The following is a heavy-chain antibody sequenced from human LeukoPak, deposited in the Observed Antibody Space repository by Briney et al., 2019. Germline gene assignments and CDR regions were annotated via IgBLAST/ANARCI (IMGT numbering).Heavy chain of an antibody. D-gene: IGHD3-3*01. CDR2: ISSSSSYI. V-gene: IGHV3-21*01. CDR3: ARDGETYYDFWSGYYIH. Sequence: GGSLRLSCAASGFTFSSYSMNWVRQAPGKGLEWVSSISSSSSYIYYADSVRGRFTISRDNAKNSLYLQMNRLRAEDTAVYYCARDGETYYDFWSGYYIHWGQGTLVTVSS. J-gene: IGHJ4*02. CDR1: GFTFSSYS.